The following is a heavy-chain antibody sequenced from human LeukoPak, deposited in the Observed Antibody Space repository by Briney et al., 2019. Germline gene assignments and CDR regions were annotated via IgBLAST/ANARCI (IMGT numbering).Heavy chain of an antibody. D-gene: IGHD2-15*01. CDR2: IYSGGST. Sequence: GGSLRLSCAASGFTVSSNYMSWVRKAPGKGLEWVSVIYSGGSTYYADSVKGRFTISRHNSKNTLYLQMNSLRAEDTAVYYCARRGSGSRGDFDYWGQGTLVTVSS. CDR3: ARRGSGSRGDFDY. J-gene: IGHJ4*02. CDR1: GFTVSSNY. V-gene: IGHV3-53*04.